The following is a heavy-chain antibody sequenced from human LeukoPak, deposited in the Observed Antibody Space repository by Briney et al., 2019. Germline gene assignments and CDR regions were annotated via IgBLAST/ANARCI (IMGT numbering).Heavy chain of an antibody. CDR3: ARRRYYDSTGYLD. CDR1: GDYISSSSYY. D-gene: IGHD3-22*01. Sequence: PSETLSLTCTLSGDYISSSSYYWGWIRQPPGKGLEWIGDIYYSGSTYYNASLKGRVSISIDTSNNHFSLHLRSLIAADTALYYCARRRYYDSTGYLDWGHGTLVTVSS. V-gene: IGHV4-39*02. CDR2: IYYSGST. J-gene: IGHJ1*01.